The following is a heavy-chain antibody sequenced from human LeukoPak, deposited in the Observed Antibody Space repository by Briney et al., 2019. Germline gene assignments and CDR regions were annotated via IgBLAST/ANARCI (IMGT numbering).Heavy chain of an antibody. D-gene: IGHD3-10*01. CDR1: GFTVSSYY. CDR2: IYSGGST. J-gene: IGHJ4*02. V-gene: IGHV3-66*01. Sequence: GGSLRLSCAASGFTVSSYYMNWVRQAPGKGLEWVSVIYSGGSTYLADSVKGRFTISRDNSKNTLYLQMNSLRAEDTAVYYCARGLGSYSYYFDYWGQGTLATVSS. CDR3: ARGLGSYSYYFDY.